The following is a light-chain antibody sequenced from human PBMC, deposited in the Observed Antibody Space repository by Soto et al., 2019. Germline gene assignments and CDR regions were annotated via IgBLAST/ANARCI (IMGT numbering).Light chain of an antibody. CDR2: GAS. J-gene: IGKJ5*01. Sequence: EIVLTQSPGTLSLSPGERATLSCRASQSVSSSYLAWYQQKPGQAPRLLIYGASSRATGIPDRFSGSGSGTDFTLTISRLEPEDFAVHYCQQYGSSPGITFGQGTRLEIK. CDR3: QQYGSSPGIT. CDR1: QSVSSSY. V-gene: IGKV3-20*01.